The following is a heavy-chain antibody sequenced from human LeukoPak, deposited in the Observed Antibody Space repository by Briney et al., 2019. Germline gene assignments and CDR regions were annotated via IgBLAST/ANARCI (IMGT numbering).Heavy chain of an antibody. CDR1: GGSISSSSYY. V-gene: IGHV4-39*01. D-gene: IGHD5-12*01. CDR2: IYYSGST. Sequence: PSETLSLTCTVSGGSISSSSYYWGWIRQPPGKGLEWIGSIYYSGSTYYNPSLKSRVTISVDTSKNQFSLKLSSVTAADTAVYYCARLIFEMATIAHFDYWGQGTLVTVSS. CDR3: ARLIFEMATIAHFDY. J-gene: IGHJ4*02.